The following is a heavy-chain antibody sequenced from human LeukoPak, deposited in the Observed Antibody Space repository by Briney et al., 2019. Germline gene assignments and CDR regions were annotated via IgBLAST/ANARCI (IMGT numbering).Heavy chain of an antibody. V-gene: IGHV3-21*04. CDR3: TGLQLVAWTYFDY. CDR1: GFTFSTYT. J-gene: IGHJ4*02. CDR2: ISSSSSYI. Sequence: GGSLRLSCAASGFTFSTYTMNWVRQAPGKGLEWVSSISSSSSYIYYADSLKGRFTISRDIAKNSLYLQMNSLKTEDTAFYYCTGLQLVAWTYFDYWGQGTLVTVSS. D-gene: IGHD5-24*01.